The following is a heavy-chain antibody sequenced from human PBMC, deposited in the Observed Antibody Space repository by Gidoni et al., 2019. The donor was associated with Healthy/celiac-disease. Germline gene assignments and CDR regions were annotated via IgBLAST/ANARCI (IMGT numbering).Heavy chain of an antibody. CDR3: GKEGGGAVAGTYDY. Sequence: EVQLLESGGGLVQPGGSLRLSCAASGVTFTSYAMSWVRQAPGKGLEWVSAISGNGGSTYYADSVKGRFTISRDNSKNRLYLQMNSLGAEDTAVYYCGKEGGGAVAGTYDYWGQGTLVTVSS. J-gene: IGHJ4*02. CDR1: GVTFTSYA. CDR2: ISGNGGST. D-gene: IGHD6-19*01. V-gene: IGHV3-23*01.